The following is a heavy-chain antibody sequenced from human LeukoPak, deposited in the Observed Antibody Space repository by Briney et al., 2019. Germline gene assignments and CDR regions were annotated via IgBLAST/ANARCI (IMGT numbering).Heavy chain of an antibody. Sequence: ASVRVSCKASRGTFSSYAICWVREAPGQGVGWMGRIIPILGIANYAQKFQGRVTITADKSTSTAYMELSSLRSEDTAVYYCIMSSHRYCSNTNCPLDYWGQGTQVTVSS. CDR2: IIPILGIA. V-gene: IGHV1-69*04. J-gene: IGHJ4*02. CDR3: IMSSHRYCSNTNCPLDY. CDR1: RGTFSSYA. D-gene: IGHD2-2*01.